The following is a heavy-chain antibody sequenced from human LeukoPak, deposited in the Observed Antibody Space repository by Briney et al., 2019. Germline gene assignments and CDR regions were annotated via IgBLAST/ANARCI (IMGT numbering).Heavy chain of an antibody. D-gene: IGHD5-18*01. J-gene: IGHJ4*02. CDR2: IWYDGSNK. Sequence: GRSLRLSCAASGFTFSSYGMHWVRQAPGKGLEWVAVIWYDGSNKYYADSVKGRFTISRDNAKNSLYLQMNSLRAEDTALYYCAKAPTRGTAMVDYWGQGTLVTVSS. CDR3: AKAPTRGTAMVDY. V-gene: IGHV3-33*03. CDR1: GFTFSSYG.